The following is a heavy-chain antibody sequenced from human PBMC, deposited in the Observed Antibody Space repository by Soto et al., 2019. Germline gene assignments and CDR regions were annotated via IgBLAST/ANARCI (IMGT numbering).Heavy chain of an antibody. V-gene: IGHV3-23*01. CDR1: GFTFSSYG. Sequence: PGGSLRLSCAASGFTFSSYGMHWVRQAPGKGLEWVSAISESGGSTNYADSVKGRFTISRDNSKNTLYLQMNSLRAEDTAVYYCAKDINSEYSSGWYGPLKNWGQGTLVTVSS. J-gene: IGHJ4*02. D-gene: IGHD6-19*01. CDR3: AKDINSEYSSGWYGPLKN. CDR2: ISESGGST.